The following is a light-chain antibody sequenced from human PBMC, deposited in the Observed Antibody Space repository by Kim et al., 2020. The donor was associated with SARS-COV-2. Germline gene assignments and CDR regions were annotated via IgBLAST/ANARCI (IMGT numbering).Light chain of an antibody. J-gene: IGKJ3*01. V-gene: IGKV1-39*01. Sequence: ASVGDTVTITCRASHSISKYLDWYQQKPGKAPILLIYAASTLQRGVPSRFSGSGSGAEFTLTISRLHPDDFATYYCQQTNSSPCTFGQGTKVDIK. CDR3: QQTNSSPCT. CDR2: AAS. CDR1: HSISKY.